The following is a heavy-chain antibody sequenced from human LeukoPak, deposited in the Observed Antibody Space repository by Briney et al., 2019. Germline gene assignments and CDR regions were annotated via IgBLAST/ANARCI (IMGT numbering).Heavy chain of an antibody. CDR3: ARDGYGDSTGAFDV. Sequence: RTGGSLRLSCEASTFTLSSYWMSWVRQAPGKGLQWIANIRQDGNAKYYVDSVKGRFTISRDNAKKSVYLQMNSLRADDTAVYYCARDGYGDSTGAFDVWGQGTMVTVSS. CDR2: IRQDGNAK. V-gene: IGHV3-7*01. CDR1: TFTLSSYW. D-gene: IGHD4-17*01. J-gene: IGHJ3*01.